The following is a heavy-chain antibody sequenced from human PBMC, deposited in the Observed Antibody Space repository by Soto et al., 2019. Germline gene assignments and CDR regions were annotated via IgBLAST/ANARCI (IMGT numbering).Heavy chain of an antibody. D-gene: IGHD2-15*01. J-gene: IGHJ4*02. CDR1: GCTFNSYA. V-gene: IGHV3-23*01. CDR2: ISGSGGST. CDR3: AKGGYCSGASCYRPPPVEYYFDY. Sequence: PGWSLRLSCAASGCTFNSYAMSWVRQAPRKGLEWVSAISGSGGSTYYADSVKGRFTISRDNSKNTLYLQMNSLRAEDTAVYYCAKGGYCSGASCYRPPPVEYYFDYWGQGTLVTVSS.